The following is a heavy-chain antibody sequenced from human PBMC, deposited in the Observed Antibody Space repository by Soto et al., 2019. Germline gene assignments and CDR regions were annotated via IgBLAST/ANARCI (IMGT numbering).Heavy chain of an antibody. V-gene: IGHV1-46*02. CDR2: IHPSGLST. CDR3: VSDSHAYQRHHGFDI. Sequence: QVQLVQSGAEVTKPGASVKVSCKASGTTFNTYYIHWLRQAPGQGLEWIGVIHPSGLSTRYAQTFQVRVTMTRDTSTTTLYMELRSLRSEDTALYVCVSDSHAYQRHHGFDIWGQGTLVTVSS. J-gene: IGHJ3*02. D-gene: IGHD2-2*01. CDR1: GTTFNTYY.